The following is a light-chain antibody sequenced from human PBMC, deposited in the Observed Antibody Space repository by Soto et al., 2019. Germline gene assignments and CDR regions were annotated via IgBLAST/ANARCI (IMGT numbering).Light chain of an antibody. Sequence: DIQMTQSPSSLSASVGDRVTITCRTSQSISIYLNWYQQIPGKAPKLLIYASSNLHTGVPSRFSGSASGTDFTLTISSLQPEDSATYSCQQTYSNPRTFGQGTKVEI. CDR3: QQTYSNPRT. J-gene: IGKJ1*01. V-gene: IGKV1-39*01. CDR1: QSISIY. CDR2: ASS.